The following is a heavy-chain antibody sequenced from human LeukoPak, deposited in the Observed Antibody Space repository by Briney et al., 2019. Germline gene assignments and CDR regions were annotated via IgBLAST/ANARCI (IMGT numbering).Heavy chain of an antibody. D-gene: IGHD2-2*02. Sequence: SETLSLTCAVYGGSFSGYYWSWIRQPPGKGLEWIGEINHSGSTNYNPSLKSRVTISVDTSKNQFSLKLSSVTAADTAVYYCARQYCSSTSCYNTGPWGQGTLVTVSS. CDR1: GGSFSGYY. V-gene: IGHV4-34*01. J-gene: IGHJ5*02. CDR2: INHSGST. CDR3: ARQYCSSTSCYNTGP.